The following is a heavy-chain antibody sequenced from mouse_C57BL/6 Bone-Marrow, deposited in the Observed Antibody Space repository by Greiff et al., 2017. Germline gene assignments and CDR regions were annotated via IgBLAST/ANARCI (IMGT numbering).Heavy chain of an antibody. CDR1: GFNIKDDY. CDR2: IDPENGDT. CDR3: TALDTTVVATGY. D-gene: IGHD1-1*01. J-gene: IGHJ2*01. V-gene: IGHV14-4*01. Sequence: EVKLQESGAELVRPGASVKLSCTASGFNIKDDYMHWVQQRPEQGLEWIGWIDPENGDTEYASKFQGKATITADTSSNTAYLQLSSLTSEDTAVYYGTALDTTVVATGYWGQGTTLTVSS.